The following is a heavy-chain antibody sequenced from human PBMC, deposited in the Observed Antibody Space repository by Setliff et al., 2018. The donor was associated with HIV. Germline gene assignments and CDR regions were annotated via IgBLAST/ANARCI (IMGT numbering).Heavy chain of an antibody. Sequence: SETLSLTCTVSGFSISSDYYWGWIRQPPGKGLEWIGSINYSGSTYNNPSLKSRITISVDTSKNQFSLKLSSVTAADTAVYYCARSYDGSPHFDYWGQGTLVTVSS. D-gene: IGHD3-22*01. CDR3: ARSYDGSPHFDY. CDR2: INYSGST. CDR1: GFSISSDYY. J-gene: IGHJ4*02. V-gene: IGHV4-38-2*02.